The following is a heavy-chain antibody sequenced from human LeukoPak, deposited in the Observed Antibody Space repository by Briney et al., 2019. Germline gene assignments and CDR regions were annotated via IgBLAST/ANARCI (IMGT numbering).Heavy chain of an antibody. Sequence: SETLSLTCAVYGGSFSGYYWSWIRQPPGKGLEWIGEINHSGSTNYNPSLKSRVTISVDTSKNQFSLKLSSVTAADTAVYYCARARRTGGFDYWGQGTLVTVSS. CDR2: INHSGST. CDR1: GGSFSGYY. D-gene: IGHD7-27*01. J-gene: IGHJ4*02. V-gene: IGHV4-34*01. CDR3: ARARRTGGFDY.